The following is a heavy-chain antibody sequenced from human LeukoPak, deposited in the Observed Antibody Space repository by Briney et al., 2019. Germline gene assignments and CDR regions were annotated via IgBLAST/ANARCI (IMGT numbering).Heavy chain of an antibody. CDR1: GGSISSSSYY. J-gene: IGHJ4*02. V-gene: IGHV4-39*01. CDR3: AKSHLGVPHDY. CDR2: IHNTGST. D-gene: IGHD3-3*01. Sequence: SETLSLTCTVSGGSISSSSYYWGWIRQPPGKGLEWVATIHNTGSTNYNPSLKSRVTISIDTSRNQISLRLSSVTAADTAVYYCAKSHLGVPHDYWGQGTLVTVSS.